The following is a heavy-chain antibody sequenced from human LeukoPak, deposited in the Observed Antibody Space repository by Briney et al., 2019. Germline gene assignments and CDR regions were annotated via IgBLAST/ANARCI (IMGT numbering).Heavy chain of an antibody. J-gene: IGHJ6*02. Sequence: SETLSLTCTVSGGSISSYYWSWIRQPPGKGLEWIGYIYYSGSTNYNPSLKSRVTISVDTSKNQFSLKLSSVTAADTAVYYCARDINYYDSSGYYNYYYGMDVWGQGTTVTVSS. D-gene: IGHD3-22*01. CDR1: GGSISSYY. V-gene: IGHV4-59*12. CDR3: ARDINYYDSSGYYNYYYGMDV. CDR2: IYYSGST.